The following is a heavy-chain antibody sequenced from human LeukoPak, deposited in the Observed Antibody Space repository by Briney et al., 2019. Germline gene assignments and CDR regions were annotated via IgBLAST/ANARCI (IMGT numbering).Heavy chain of an antibody. V-gene: IGHV4-59*11. J-gene: IGHJ6*03. CDR2: IYYSGST. CDR1: GGSISSHY. Sequence: SETLSLTCTVSGGSISSHYWSWIRQPPGKGLEWIGYIYYSGSTNYNPSLKSRVTISVDTSKNQFSLKLSSETAEDTAVYHCARGDTGYYYYYMDVWGKGTTVTVSS. CDR3: ARGDTGYYYYYMDV.